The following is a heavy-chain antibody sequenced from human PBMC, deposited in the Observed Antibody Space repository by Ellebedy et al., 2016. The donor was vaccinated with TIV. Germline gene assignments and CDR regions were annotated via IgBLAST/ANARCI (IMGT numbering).Heavy chain of an antibody. CDR1: GFTFTRFV. Sequence: PWGSLRLSCAASGFTFTRFVMSWVRQAQGKGLEWVSGISNSGAITYYADSVKGRFTISRDNSKNTVYLQMNSLRAEDTAVYYCAKDRSPKVVVTYGLDVWGQGTTVTVSS. D-gene: IGHD2-15*01. V-gene: IGHV3-23*01. CDR2: ISNSGAIT. CDR3: AKDRSPKVVVTYGLDV. J-gene: IGHJ6*02.